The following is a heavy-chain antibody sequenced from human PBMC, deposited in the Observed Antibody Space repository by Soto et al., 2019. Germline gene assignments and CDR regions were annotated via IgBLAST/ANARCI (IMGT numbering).Heavy chain of an antibody. CDR2: IYYSGRT. CDR3: AKNLPRTGRFDY. J-gene: IGHJ4*02. CDR1: GASITSTTYF. Sequence: KTSETLSLTCTLSGASITSTTYFWAWIRQPPGKGLEWAGSIYYSGRTYYNPSLRSRVTISVDRSKNQFSLTMSSVTAADTAVYYCAKNLPRTGRFDYWGQGTSVTVSS. V-gene: IGHV4-39*01.